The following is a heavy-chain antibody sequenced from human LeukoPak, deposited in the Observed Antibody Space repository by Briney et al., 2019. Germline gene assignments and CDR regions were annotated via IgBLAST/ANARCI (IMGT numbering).Heavy chain of an antibody. Sequence: GRSLRLSCAASGFTFSSYGMHWVRQAPGKGLEWVAVIWYDGSNKYYADSVKGRFTISRDNSKNTLYLQMNSLRAEDTAVYYCARGGYGIPFDYWGQGTLVTVSS. CDR2: IWYDGSNK. CDR3: ARGGYGIPFDY. CDR1: GFTFSSYG. J-gene: IGHJ4*02. D-gene: IGHD5-18*01. V-gene: IGHV3-33*01.